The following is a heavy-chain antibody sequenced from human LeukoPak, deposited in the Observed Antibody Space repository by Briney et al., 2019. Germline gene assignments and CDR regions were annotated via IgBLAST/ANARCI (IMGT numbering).Heavy chain of an antibody. V-gene: IGHV3-23*01. CDR2: IAGSGGSS. Sequence: PGGSLRLSCAASGFTFSTYAMSWVRQAPGKGLEWVSAIAGSGGSSYYADSVKGRFTISRDNSKNTLYLQMNSLRAEDTAVYYCAKDGGAPEGIAAAGHDYWGQGTLVTVSS. CDR3: AKDGGAPEGIAAAGHDY. J-gene: IGHJ4*02. D-gene: IGHD6-13*01. CDR1: GFTFSTYA.